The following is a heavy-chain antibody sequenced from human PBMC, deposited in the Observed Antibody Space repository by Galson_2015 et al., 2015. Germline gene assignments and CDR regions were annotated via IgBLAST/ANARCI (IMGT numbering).Heavy chain of an antibody. Sequence: SLRLSCAASGFTFSSYGMHWVRQAPGKGLEWVAVIWYDGSNKYYADSVKGRFTISRDNSKNTLYLQMNSLRAEDTAVYYCAREQRKPSGYSSGWFFDYWGQGTLVTVSS. CDR3: AREQRKPSGYSSGWFFDY. CDR2: IWYDGSNK. J-gene: IGHJ4*02. V-gene: IGHV3-33*01. CDR1: GFTFSSYG. D-gene: IGHD6-19*01.